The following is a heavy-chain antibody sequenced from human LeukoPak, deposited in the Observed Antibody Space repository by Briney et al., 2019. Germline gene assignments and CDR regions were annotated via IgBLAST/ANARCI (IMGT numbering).Heavy chain of an antibody. V-gene: IGHV3-23*01. J-gene: IGHJ4*02. Sequence: GGSLRLSCAASGFTFSSYAMSWVRQAPGKGLEWVSAISGSGGSTYYADSVKGRFTISRDNSKNTLYLQMNSLRAEDTAVYYCAKRYIGSSGLYNFDYWGQGTLVTVSS. CDR1: GFTFSSYA. CDR2: ISGSGGST. D-gene: IGHD1-26*01. CDR3: AKRYIGSSGLYNFDY.